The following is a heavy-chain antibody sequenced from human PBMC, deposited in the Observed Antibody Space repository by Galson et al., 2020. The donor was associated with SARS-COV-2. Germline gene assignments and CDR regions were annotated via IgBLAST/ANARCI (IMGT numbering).Heavy chain of an antibody. CDR3: AREVRFLEWLSFSDYYYGMDV. D-gene: IGHD3-3*01. Sequence: SKTLSLTCAISGDSDSSNSAAWNWNRQSPSRGLEWPERTYYRSKWYNDYAVSVKSRITINPDTSKNQFSLQLNSVTPEDTAVYYCAREVRFLEWLSFSDYYYGMDVWGQGTAGTVSS. V-gene: IGHV6-1*01. J-gene: IGHJ6*02. CDR2: TYYRSKWYN. CDR1: GDSDSSNSAA.